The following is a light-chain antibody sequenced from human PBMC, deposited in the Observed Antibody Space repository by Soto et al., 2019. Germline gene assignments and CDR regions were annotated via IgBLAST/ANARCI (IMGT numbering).Light chain of an antibody. CDR3: CSYTSDSTPYV. CDR1: SSDIGTYNF. V-gene: IGLV2-14*01. Sequence: QSVLTQPASVSASPGQSITISCTGTSSDIGTYNFVSWYQHNPGKAPKLMIYDVVKRPSGVSNRFSGSKSGNTASLTISGLQTDDEGDYYCCSYTSDSTPYVFGGGTKLTVL. CDR2: DVV. J-gene: IGLJ1*01.